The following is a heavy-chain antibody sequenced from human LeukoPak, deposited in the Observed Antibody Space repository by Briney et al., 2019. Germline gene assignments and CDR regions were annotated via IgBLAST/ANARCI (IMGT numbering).Heavy chain of an antibody. CDR3: ARVRSLVGAVSYYFDY. V-gene: IGHV1-69*13. J-gene: IGHJ4*02. Sequence: ASVKVSCKASGGTFSSYAISWVRQAPGQGLEWMGGIIPIFGTANYAQKFQGRVTITADESTSTAYMELSSLRSEDTAVYYYARVRSLVGAVSYYFDYWGQGTLVTVSS. D-gene: IGHD1-26*01. CDR1: GGTFSSYA. CDR2: IIPIFGTA.